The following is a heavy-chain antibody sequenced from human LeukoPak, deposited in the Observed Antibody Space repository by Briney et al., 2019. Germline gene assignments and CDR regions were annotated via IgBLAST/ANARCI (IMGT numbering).Heavy chain of an antibody. J-gene: IGHJ5*02. CDR3: ARDGTYYDFWSGYYTEYNWFDP. CDR1: GGSISSYY. Sequence: SETLSLTCTVSGGSISSYYWSWIRQPAGKGLEWIGRIYTSGSTNYNPSLKSRVTMSVDTSKNQFSLKLSSVTAADTAVYYCARDGTYYDFWSGYYTEYNWFDPWGQGTLVTVSS. CDR2: IYTSGST. V-gene: IGHV4-4*07. D-gene: IGHD3-3*01.